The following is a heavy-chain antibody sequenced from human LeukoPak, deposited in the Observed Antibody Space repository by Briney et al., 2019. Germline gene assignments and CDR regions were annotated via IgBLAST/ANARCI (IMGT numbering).Heavy chain of an antibody. CDR1: GYTFTSHV. Sequence: GASVKVSCKASGYTFTSHVINWVRQATGQGLEWMGWMNSETGNTGYAQKFQGRVTMTRDTSISTAYMELSSLTFEDTAVYYCMRAAGAAGRDWFDPWGQGTLVTVSS. D-gene: IGHD1-26*01. CDR3: MRAAGAAGRDWFDP. CDR2: MNSETGNT. V-gene: IGHV1-8*01. J-gene: IGHJ5*02.